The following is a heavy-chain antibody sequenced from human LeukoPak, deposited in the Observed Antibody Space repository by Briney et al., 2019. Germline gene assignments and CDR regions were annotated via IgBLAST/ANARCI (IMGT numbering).Heavy chain of an antibody. J-gene: IGHJ4*02. V-gene: IGHV3-30*18. CDR2: TSYDGIQK. D-gene: IGHD6-13*01. Sequence: PGGSLRLSCAASGFTFSGYGMHWVRQAPGEGLEWVAGTSYDGIQKYYEDAVKGRFTISRDNSKNSLYLQMNSLRAEDTALYYCAKDIGEEAAAGNYFDYWGQGTLVTVSS. CDR1: GFTFSGYG. CDR3: AKDIGEEAAAGNYFDY.